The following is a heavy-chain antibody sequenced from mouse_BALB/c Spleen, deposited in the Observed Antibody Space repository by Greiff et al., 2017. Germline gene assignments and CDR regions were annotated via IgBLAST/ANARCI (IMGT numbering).Heavy chain of an antibody. CDR3: ARLYDYGGDWYFDV. Sequence: QVQLQQSGPQLVRPGASVKISCKASGYSFTSYWMHWVKQRPGQGLEWIGMIDPSDSETRLNQKFKDKATLTVDKSSSTAYMQLSSPTSEDSAVYYCARLYDYGGDWYFDVWGAGTTVTVSS. V-gene: IGHV1S126*01. CDR2: IDPSDSET. J-gene: IGHJ1*01. CDR1: GYSFTSYW. D-gene: IGHD2-4*01.